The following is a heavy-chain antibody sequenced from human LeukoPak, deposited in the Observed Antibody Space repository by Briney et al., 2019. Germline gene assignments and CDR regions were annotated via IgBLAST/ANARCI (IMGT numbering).Heavy chain of an antibody. D-gene: IGHD3-10*01. J-gene: IGHJ3*02. V-gene: IGHV1-69*04. CDR3: ARPHSGGELLSDAFDI. CDR1: GGTFSSYA. Sequence: SVKIACKASGGTFSSYAISWVRQAPGQGLEWMGRIIPILGIANYAQKFQGRVTITADKSTSTAYMELSSLRSEDTAVYYCARPHSGGELLSDAFDIWGQGTMVTVSS. CDR2: IIPILGIA.